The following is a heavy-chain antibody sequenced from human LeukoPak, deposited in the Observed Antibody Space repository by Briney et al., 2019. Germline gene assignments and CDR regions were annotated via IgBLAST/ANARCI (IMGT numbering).Heavy chain of an antibody. CDR1: GFSLSTSGEG. Sequence: SGPTLVKPTETLTLTCTFSGFSLSTSGEGVSWIRQPPGKALEWLAIIFWTNDKRYSPSLQSRLTITKDTSKNQVVLTMSNVDPMDTATYYCVYRPSFGSGITDWGQGALVTVSS. D-gene: IGHD3-10*01. J-gene: IGHJ4*02. V-gene: IGHV2-5*01. CDR3: VYRPSFGSGITD. CDR2: IFWTNDK.